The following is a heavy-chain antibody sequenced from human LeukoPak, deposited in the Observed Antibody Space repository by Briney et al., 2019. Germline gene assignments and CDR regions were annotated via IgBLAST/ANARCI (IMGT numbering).Heavy chain of an antibody. V-gene: IGHV1-24*01. J-gene: IGHJ4*02. CDR2: FDPEDGET. Sequence: ASVKVSCKVSGYTLTELSMHWVRQAPGKGLGWMGGFDPEDGETIYAQKFQGRVTMTEDKSTDTAYMELSSLRSEDTAVYYCATRVGATDYFDYWGQGTLVTVSS. CDR1: GYTLTELS. D-gene: IGHD1-26*01. CDR3: ATRVGATDYFDY.